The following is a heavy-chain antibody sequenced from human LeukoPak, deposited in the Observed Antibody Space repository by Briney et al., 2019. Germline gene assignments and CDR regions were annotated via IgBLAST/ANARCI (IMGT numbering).Heavy chain of an antibody. CDR3: ARGYSSSWYAPDYYYYGMDV. J-gene: IGHJ6*02. D-gene: IGHD6-13*01. CDR1: GFTFSSYV. Sequence: PGRSLRLSCAASGFTFSSYVMHWVRQAPGKGLEWVAVIWYGGSNKYYADSVKGRFTISRDNSKNTLYLQMNSLRAEDTAVYYCARGYSSSWYAPDYYYYGMDVWGQGTTVTVSS. V-gene: IGHV3-33*01. CDR2: IWYGGSNK.